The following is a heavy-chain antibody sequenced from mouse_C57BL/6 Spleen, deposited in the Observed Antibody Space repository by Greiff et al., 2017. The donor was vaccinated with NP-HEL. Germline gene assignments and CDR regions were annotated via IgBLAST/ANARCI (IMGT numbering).Heavy chain of an antibody. Sequence: EVQLQESGPGLVKPSQSLSLTCSVTGYSITSGYYWNWIRQFPGNKLEWMGYISYDGSNNYNPSLKNRISITRDTSKNQFFLKLNSVTTEDTATYYCARETTVVATPWYFDVWGTGTTVTVSS. V-gene: IGHV3-6*01. J-gene: IGHJ1*03. CDR3: ARETTVVATPWYFDV. CDR2: ISYDGSN. D-gene: IGHD1-1*01. CDR1: GYSITSGYY.